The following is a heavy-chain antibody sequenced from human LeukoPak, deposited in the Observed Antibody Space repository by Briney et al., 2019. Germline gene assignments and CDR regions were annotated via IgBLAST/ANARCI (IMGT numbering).Heavy chain of an antibody. J-gene: IGHJ3*02. CDR1: GGTFSSYA. CDR2: IIPIFGTA. D-gene: IGHD6-13*01. CDR3: ARDYTWIAAAGTHDAFDI. Sequence: SVKVSCKAPGGTFSSYAISWVRQAPGQGLEWMGGIIPIFGTANYAQKFQGRVTITADESTSTAYMELSSLRSGDTAVYYCARDYTWIAAAGTHDAFDIWGQGTMVTVSS. V-gene: IGHV1-69*13.